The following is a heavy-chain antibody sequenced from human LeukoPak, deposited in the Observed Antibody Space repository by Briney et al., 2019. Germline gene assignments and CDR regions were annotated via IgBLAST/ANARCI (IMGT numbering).Heavy chain of an antibody. CDR1: GYTFTSYG. CDR3: ARYDILTGYYGLVGYYYGMDV. J-gene: IGHJ6*02. V-gene: IGHV1-18*01. Sequence: ASVKVSCKASGYTFTSYGISWVRQAPGQGLEWVGWISAYNGNTNYAQKLQGRVTMTTDTSTSTAYMELRSLRSDDTAVYYCARYDILTGYYGLVGYYYGMDVWGQGTTVTVSS. D-gene: IGHD3-9*01. CDR2: ISAYNGNT.